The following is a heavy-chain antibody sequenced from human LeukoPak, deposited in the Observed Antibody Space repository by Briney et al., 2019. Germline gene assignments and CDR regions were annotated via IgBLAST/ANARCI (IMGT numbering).Heavy chain of an antibody. Sequence: GGSLRLSCAASGFTFSSYGMHWVRQAPGKGLEWVAFIRYDGSNKYYADSVKGRFTISRDDSKNTLYLQVNSLRAEDTAVYFCAKRGNGWYEFDSWGQGTLVTVSS. V-gene: IGHV3-30*02. CDR1: GFTFSSYG. D-gene: IGHD6-19*01. CDR3: AKRGNGWYEFDS. CDR2: IRYDGSNK. J-gene: IGHJ4*02.